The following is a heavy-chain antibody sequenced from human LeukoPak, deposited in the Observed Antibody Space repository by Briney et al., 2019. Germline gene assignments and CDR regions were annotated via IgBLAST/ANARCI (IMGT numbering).Heavy chain of an antibody. J-gene: IGHJ4*02. CDR1: GGTFSSYA. CDR2: NIPIFRTA. Sequence: ASPKVSCRASGGTFSSYAISWVRHAPRQGLEWMGRNIPIFRTANYAQKFQGRVTITADKSTTRAYMELSSLRCEDTGVYYCARGLVDDSSGYYYPYYFDYWGQGTLVTVSS. D-gene: IGHD3-22*01. CDR3: ARGLVDDSSGYYYPYYFDY. V-gene: IGHV1-69*06.